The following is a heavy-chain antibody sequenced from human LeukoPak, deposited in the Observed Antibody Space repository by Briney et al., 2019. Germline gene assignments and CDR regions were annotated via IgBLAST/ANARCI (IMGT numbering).Heavy chain of an antibody. V-gene: IGHV3-7*01. J-gene: IGHJ6*02. CDR1: GFTFSSYW. D-gene: IGHD6-19*01. Sequence: GGSLRLFCAASGFTFSSYWMSWVRQAPGKGLEWVANIKQDGSEKYYVDSVKGRFTISRDNAKNSLYLQMNSLRAEDTAVYYCARDPYSSGWPSYYYYGMDVWGQGTTVTVSS. CDR2: IKQDGSEK. CDR3: ARDPYSSGWPSYYYYGMDV.